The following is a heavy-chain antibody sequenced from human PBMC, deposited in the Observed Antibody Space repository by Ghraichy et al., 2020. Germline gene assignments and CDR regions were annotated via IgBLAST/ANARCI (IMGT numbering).Heavy chain of an antibody. CDR1: GFTFSSYA. J-gene: IGHJ4*02. Sequence: GGSLRLSCAASGFTFSSYAMSWVRQAPGKGLEWVSAISGSGGSTYYADSVKGRFTISRDNSKNTLYLQMNSLRAEDTAVYYCAKVGDSSGWYAHFDYWGQGTLVTVSS. D-gene: IGHD6-19*01. CDR3: AKVGDSSGWYAHFDY. CDR2: ISGSGGST. V-gene: IGHV3-23*01.